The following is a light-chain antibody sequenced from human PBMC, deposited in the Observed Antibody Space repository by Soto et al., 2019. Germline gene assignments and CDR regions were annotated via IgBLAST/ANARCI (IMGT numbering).Light chain of an antibody. V-gene: IGKV1-5*01. J-gene: IGKJ1*01. CDR2: DAS. CDR3: XXYHNYTRT. CDR1: ESIRTW. Sequence: DVQMTQSPSTLSASVGDRVTITCRASESIRTWLAWYQHKPGKAPKFLIYDASTLESGVPSRFSGSGSGTEFTLXXSXXQXXXFAXXXXXXYHNYTRTFGKGTKVDIK.